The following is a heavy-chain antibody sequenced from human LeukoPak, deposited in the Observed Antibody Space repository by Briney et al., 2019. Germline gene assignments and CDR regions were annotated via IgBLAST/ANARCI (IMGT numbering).Heavy chain of an antibody. D-gene: IGHD2-15*01. V-gene: IGHV1-69*06. CDR3: ASATLRCSGGSCYEMDV. CDR1: GGTFSSYT. J-gene: IGHJ6*04. Sequence: GSSVKVSCKASGGTFSSYTISWGRQAPGQGLEWMGGIIPLFGTPDYAQKFQGRVTITADKSTSTAYMELSSLRSEDTAVYYCASATLRCSGGSCYEMDVWGKGTTVTVSS. CDR2: IIPLFGTP.